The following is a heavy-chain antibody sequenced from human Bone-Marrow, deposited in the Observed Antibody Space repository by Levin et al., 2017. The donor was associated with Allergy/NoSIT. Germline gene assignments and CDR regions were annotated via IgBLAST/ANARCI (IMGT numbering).Heavy chain of an antibody. V-gene: IGHV3-9*01. CDR3: AKDIASGYFLAFDY. CDR2: ITWNSAKI. CDR1: GFTFDDYA. Sequence: SLKISCAASGFTFDDYAMHWVRQIPGKGLEWVSGITWNSAKIAYGDSFKGRFTISRDNDKNSLDLQMNSLRPEDTALYYCAKDIASGYFLAFDYWGQGALVTVSS. J-gene: IGHJ4*02. D-gene: IGHD5-12*01.